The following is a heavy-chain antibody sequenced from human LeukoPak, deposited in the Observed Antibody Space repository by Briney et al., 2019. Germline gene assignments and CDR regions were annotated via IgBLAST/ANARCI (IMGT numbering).Heavy chain of an antibody. CDR2: INSNGSST. CDR1: GFTFSTYW. J-gene: IGHJ3*02. V-gene: IGHV3-74*01. D-gene: IGHD3-9*01. CDR3: ARDRATYYDISPDYYTLGDAFDI. Sequence: GGSLRLSCAASGFTFSTYWMHWVRQAPGKGLVWVSRINSNGSSTSYADAVKGRFTISGDNAKNTLYLQMNSLRAEDTAVYYCARDRATYYDISPDYYTLGDAFDIWGQGTMVTVSS.